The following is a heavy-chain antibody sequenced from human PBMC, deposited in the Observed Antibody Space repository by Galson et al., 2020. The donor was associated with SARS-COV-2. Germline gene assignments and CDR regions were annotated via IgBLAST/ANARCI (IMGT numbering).Heavy chain of an antibody. J-gene: IGHJ4*02. V-gene: IGHV4-34*01. Sequence: SETLSPPSAVYGASCRGSPWRWGRQPPGKGLECIGAITSSTSTTTHPSLNSRVTISVDTSKNHFSLKLSSVPAADTAVYYRARDENFFLVVSAARMCYFDYWGRGTLATVSS. CDR2: ITSSTST. D-gene: IGHD2-21*01. CDR1: GASCRGSP. CDR3: ARDENFFLVVSAARMCYFDY.